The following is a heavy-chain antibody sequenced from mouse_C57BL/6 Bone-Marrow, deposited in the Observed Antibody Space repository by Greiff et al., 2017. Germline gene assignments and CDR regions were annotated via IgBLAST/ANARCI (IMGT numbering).Heavy chain of an antibody. V-gene: IGHV1-64*01. CDR1: GYTFTSYW. D-gene: IGHD2-2*01. CDR3: ARSRAYGNDLYAMDY. J-gene: IGHJ4*01. Sequence: QVKLQQPGAELVKPGASVKLSCKASGYTFTSYWMHWVKQRPGQGLEWIGMIHPNSGSTNYNEKFKSKATLTVDKSSSTAYMQLSYLTSEDSAVYYCARSRAYGNDLYAMDYWGQGTSVTVSS. CDR2: IHPNSGST.